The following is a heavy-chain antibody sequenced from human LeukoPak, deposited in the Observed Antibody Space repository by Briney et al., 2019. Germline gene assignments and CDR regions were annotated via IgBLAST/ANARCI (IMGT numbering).Heavy chain of an antibody. J-gene: IGHJ6*03. D-gene: IGHD1-26*01. V-gene: IGHV3-21*01. Sequence: GGSLRLSCAASGFTFSSYSMNWVRQAPGKGLEWVSSISSSSSYIYYADSVKGRFTISRDNAKNSLYLQMNSLRAEATAVYYCARDIVVKPIYYMDVWGKGTTVTVSS. CDR2: ISSSSSYI. CDR3: ARDIVVKPIYYMDV. CDR1: GFTFSSYS.